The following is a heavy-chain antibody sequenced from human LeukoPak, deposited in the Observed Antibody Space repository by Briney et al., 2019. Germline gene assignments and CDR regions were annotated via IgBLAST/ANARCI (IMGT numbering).Heavy chain of an antibody. J-gene: IGHJ4*02. Sequence: GASVTVSCKASGGTFSIYAISWVRQAPGQGLEWMGGIIPIFGTANYAQKFQGRVTITTDESTSTAYMELSSLRSEDTAVYYCASYCSGGSCYSALDYWGQGTLVTVSS. CDR2: IIPIFGTA. CDR3: ASYCSGGSCYSALDY. CDR1: GGTFSIYA. D-gene: IGHD2-15*01. V-gene: IGHV1-69*05.